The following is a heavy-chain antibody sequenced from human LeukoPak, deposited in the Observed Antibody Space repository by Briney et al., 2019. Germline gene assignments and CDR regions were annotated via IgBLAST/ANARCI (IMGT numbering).Heavy chain of an antibody. CDR1: GGSINSNSHH. V-gene: IGHV4-39*07. D-gene: IGHD1-26*01. CDR2: INHRGST. Sequence: SETLSLTCTVSGGSINSNSHHWGWIRQSPGKGLEWIGEINHRGSTNLNPSLKSRVTLSVDTSKHQFSLKLTSVTAADAAVYYCASSVGSTDYWGQGTLVTVSS. J-gene: IGHJ4*02. CDR3: ASSVGSTDY.